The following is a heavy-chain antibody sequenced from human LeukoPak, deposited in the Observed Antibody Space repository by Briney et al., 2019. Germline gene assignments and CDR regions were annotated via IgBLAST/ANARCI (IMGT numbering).Heavy chain of an antibody. Sequence: PSETLSLTCAVYGGSFSGYYLSWIRQPRGKGLEWIGVINHSGSTNYNPSLKSRVTISVDTSKNQFSLKLSSVTAAETSVYYCANGGSYYDFWSGYRYFDYWGQGTLVTVSS. J-gene: IGHJ4*02. CDR3: ANGGSYYDFWSGYRYFDY. D-gene: IGHD3-3*01. CDR1: GGSFSGYY. CDR2: INHSGST. V-gene: IGHV4-34*01.